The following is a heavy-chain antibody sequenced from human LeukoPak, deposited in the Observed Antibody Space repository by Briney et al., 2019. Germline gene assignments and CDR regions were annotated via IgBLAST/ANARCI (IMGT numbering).Heavy chain of an antibody. V-gene: IGHV4-4*02. CDR3: ARETPPYSGSYGYYYYGMDV. D-gene: IGHD1-26*01. J-gene: IGHJ6*02. Sequence: PSGTLSLTCAVSGGSISSSNWWSWVRQPPGKGLEWIGEIYHSGSTNYNPSLKSRVTISVDKSKNQFSLKLSSVTAADTAVYYCARETPPYSGSYGYYYYGMDVWGQGTTVTVSS. CDR1: GGSISSSNW. CDR2: IYHSGST.